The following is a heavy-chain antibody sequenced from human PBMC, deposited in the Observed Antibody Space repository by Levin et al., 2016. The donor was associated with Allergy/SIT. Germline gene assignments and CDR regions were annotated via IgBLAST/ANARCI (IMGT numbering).Heavy chain of an antibody. V-gene: IGHV3-48*02. CDR1: GFTFSSYS. D-gene: IGHD5-18*01. Sequence: GESLKISCAASGFTFSSYSMNWVRQAPGKGLEWVSYISSSSSTIYYADSVKGRFTISRDNAKNSLYLQMNSLRDEDTAVYYCASHSYGYPNYYYYYGMDVWGQGTTVTVSS. J-gene: IGHJ6*02. CDR2: ISSSSSTI. CDR3: ASHSYGYPNYYYYYGMDV.